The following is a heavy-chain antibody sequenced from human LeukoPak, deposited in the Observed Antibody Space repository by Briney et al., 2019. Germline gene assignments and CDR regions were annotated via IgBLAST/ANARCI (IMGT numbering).Heavy chain of an antibody. D-gene: IGHD2-15*01. CDR3: ARDLGYCSGGSCWSLPYGMDV. Sequence: GGSLRLSCAASGFTVSSNYMSWVRQAPGKGLEWVSVIYSGGSTYYAGSVKGRFTISRDNSKNTLYLQMNSLRAEDTAVYYCARDLGYCSGGSCWSLPYGMDVWGQGTTVTVSS. CDR2: IYSGGST. V-gene: IGHV3-53*01. J-gene: IGHJ6*02. CDR1: GFTVSSNY.